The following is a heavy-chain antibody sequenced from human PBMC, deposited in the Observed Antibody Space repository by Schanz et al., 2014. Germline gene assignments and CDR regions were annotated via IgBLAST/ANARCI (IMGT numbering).Heavy chain of an antibody. Sequence: QVQLLESGGGVVQPGRSLRLSCAVSGFTFGGYALHWVRQAPGKGLEWVAVISYDGNNEDYADSVKGRFSISRDNSQNTLYLQSVSLRPEDTAVYVCAKDTGYCHGGACYCFEYWGLGILVTVSS. D-gene: IGHD2-8*02. CDR3: AKDTGYCHGGACYCFEY. CDR1: GFTFGGYA. V-gene: IGHV3-30*18. J-gene: IGHJ4*02. CDR2: ISYDGNNE.